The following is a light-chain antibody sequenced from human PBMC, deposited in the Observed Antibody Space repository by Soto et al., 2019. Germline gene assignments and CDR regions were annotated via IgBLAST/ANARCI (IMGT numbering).Light chain of an antibody. V-gene: IGKV3-20*01. Sequence: EIVLTQSPGTLSLSPGERATLSCRASQSVSSSYLAWYQQKPGQAPWLLIYGASSRATGIPDRFSGSGSGTDFTLTISRLEPEDFAVYYCQQYGSSLPITFGQGTRLEIK. J-gene: IGKJ5*01. CDR3: QQYGSSLPIT. CDR1: QSVSSSY. CDR2: GAS.